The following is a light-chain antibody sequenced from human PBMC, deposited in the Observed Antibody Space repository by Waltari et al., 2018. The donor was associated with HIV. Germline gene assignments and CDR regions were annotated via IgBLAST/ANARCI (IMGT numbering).Light chain of an antibody. CDR2: EVA. CDR3: QQYDDGPRGIT. J-gene: IGKJ2*01. CDR1: QSISAK. V-gene: IGKV3-15*01. Sequence: EIVMTLSPPTLAVSPGQRVTLSCRASQSISAKVAWYQQRPGQAPRLLIYEVATRPTGIPARFSGSGSGTEFTLTISSLQSEDFATYFCQQYDDGPRGITFGQGTMLEIK.